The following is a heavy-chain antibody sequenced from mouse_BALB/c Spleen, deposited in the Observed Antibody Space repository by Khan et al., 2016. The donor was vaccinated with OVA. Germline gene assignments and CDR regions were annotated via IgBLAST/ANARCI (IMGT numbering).Heavy chain of an antibody. V-gene: IGHV2-6-7*01. CDR2: IWGDGST. J-gene: IGHJ4*01. D-gene: IGHD2-10*01. CDR1: GFSLTGYG. Sequence: QVQLKESGPGLVAPSQSLSITCTVSGFSLTGYGVNWVRQPPGKGLEWLGMIWGDGSTDYNSALKSRLSISKDNSKSQVFLKMNSLQTDDTAMYCCARAYYGNYREAMDYWGQGTSVTVSS. CDR3: ARAYYGNYREAMDY.